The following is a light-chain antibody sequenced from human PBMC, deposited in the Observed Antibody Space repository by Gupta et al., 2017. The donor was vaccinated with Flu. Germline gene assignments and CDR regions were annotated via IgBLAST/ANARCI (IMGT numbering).Light chain of an antibody. Sequence: VAPGGTSTLHRGGEDILTYGVLWSQQKPRQAPVLVAYDGYDRPSGIPDRFSGSKATLTISRVEVGDEADYYCHVCDTVNDVYVFGPGTKLT. V-gene: IGLV3-21*02. CDR1: DILTYG. CDR2: DGY. CDR3: HVCDTVNDVYV. J-gene: IGLJ1*01.